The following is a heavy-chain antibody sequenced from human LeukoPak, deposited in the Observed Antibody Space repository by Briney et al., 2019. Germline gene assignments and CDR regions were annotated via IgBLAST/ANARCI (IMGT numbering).Heavy chain of an antibody. D-gene: IGHD4-17*01. CDR3: ARYYGVDAFGI. J-gene: IGHJ3*02. V-gene: IGHV4-39*01. Sequence: SETLSLTCTVSGGSISSSGYYWGWVRQPPGKGLEWIGSIYHSGSTYYNPSLKSRVTISVDTSKNQFSLKLSSVTAADTAVYYCARYYGVDAFGIWGQGTMVTVSS. CDR2: IYHSGST. CDR1: GGSISSSGYY.